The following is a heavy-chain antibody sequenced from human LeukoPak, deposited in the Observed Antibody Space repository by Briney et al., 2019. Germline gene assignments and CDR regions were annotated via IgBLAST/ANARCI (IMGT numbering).Heavy chain of an antibody. CDR2: IYYSGST. CDR3: ARLEEIVVIDS. J-gene: IGHJ4*02. Sequence: PSETLSLTCTVSGGSISSSSYYWGWIRQPPGKGLEWIGSIYYSGSTYYNPSLKSRVTISVDTSKNQFSLKLSSVTAAVTAVYYCARLEEIVVIDSWGQGTLVTVSS. CDR1: GGSISSSSYY. D-gene: IGHD2-21*01. V-gene: IGHV4-39*01.